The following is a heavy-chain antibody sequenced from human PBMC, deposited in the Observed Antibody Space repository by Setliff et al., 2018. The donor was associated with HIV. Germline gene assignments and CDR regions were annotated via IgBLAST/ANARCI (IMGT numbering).Heavy chain of an antibody. D-gene: IGHD2-15*01. J-gene: IGHJ4*03. CDR1: GYTFTGYY. CDR3: ARANSLLQYHEGWSPENPFNI. CDR2: INPNSGGT. V-gene: IGHV1-2*02. Sequence: ASVKVSCKASGYTFTGYYMHWVRQAPGQGLEWMGWINPNSGGTNYAQKFQGRVTMTRDTSISTAYMELSRLRSDDTAIYYCARANSLLQYHEGWSPENPFNIWGQGTLVTVSS.